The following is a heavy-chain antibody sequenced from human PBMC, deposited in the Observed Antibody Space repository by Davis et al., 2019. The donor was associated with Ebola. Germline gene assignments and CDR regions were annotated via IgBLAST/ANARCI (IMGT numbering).Heavy chain of an antibody. CDR3: TYWELGTSAFDI. CDR1: GFTFSRYW. D-gene: IGHD1-26*01. V-gene: IGHV3-74*01. J-gene: IGHJ3*02. Sequence: PGGSLRLSCAASGFTFSRYWMHWVRQVPGKGLVWVSRINSDGSSTSYADSVKDRFTISRDNAKNILFLQMNTLRADDTAVYYCTYWELGTSAFDIWGQGTMVTVSS. CDR2: INSDGSST.